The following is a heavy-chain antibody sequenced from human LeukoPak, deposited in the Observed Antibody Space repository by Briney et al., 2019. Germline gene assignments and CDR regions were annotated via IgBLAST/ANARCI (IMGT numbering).Heavy chain of an antibody. J-gene: IGHJ6*03. D-gene: IGHD6-13*01. V-gene: IGHV4-4*07. CDR3: ARGAAAPRVYYYYYMDV. CDR2: IFTSGST. Sequence: SETQSLTCTLSGGSISIYYWSWLRHPAREGLEWVGRIFTSGSTNYDPSLKGRVTMSVDTSKNQFSLKLSSVTAADTAVYYCARGAAAPRVYYYYYMDVWGKGTTVTVSS. CDR1: GGSISIYY.